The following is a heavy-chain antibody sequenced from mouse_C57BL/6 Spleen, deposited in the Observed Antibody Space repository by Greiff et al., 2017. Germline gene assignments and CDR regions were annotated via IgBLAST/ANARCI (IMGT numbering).Heavy chain of an antibody. CDR1: GYTFTSYW. J-gene: IGHJ4*01. D-gene: IGHD2-12*01. V-gene: IGHV1-69*01. Sequence: QVQLQQPGAELVMPGASVKLSCKASGYTFTSYWMHWVKQRPGQGLEWIGEIDPSDSYTNYNQKFKGKSTLTVDKSSSTAYMPLSSLTSEDSAVYYCARLRRDWDAMDDWGQGTSVTVSS. CDR2: IDPSDSYT. CDR3: ARLRRDWDAMDD.